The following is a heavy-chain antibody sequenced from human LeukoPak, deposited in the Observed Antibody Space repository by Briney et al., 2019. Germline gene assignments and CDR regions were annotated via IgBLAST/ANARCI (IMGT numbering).Heavy chain of an antibody. J-gene: IGHJ5*02. CDR1: GFTFSSYA. Sequence: GGSLRLSCAASGFTFSSYAMSWVRQAPGKGLEWVSAISGSGGSTYYADSVKGRFTISRDNSKNTLYLQMNSLRAKDTAVYDSAKGYDFRSGYYQNWFDPWGQGTLVTVSS. D-gene: IGHD3-3*01. CDR3: AKGYDFRSGYYQNWFDP. V-gene: IGHV3-23*01. CDR2: ISGSGGST.